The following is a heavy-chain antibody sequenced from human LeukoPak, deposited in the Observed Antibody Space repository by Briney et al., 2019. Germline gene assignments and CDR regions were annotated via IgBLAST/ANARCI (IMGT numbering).Heavy chain of an antibody. Sequence: GGSLRLSCAVSGFTFSSYAMSWVRQAPGKGLEWVSAISGSGGGTYYADSVKGRFTISRDNSKNTLYLQMGGLRAEDTAVYYCAKEIRYCSGAGCYSYYYYGMDVWGQGTTVTVSS. CDR3: AKEIRYCSGAGCYSYYYYGMDV. CDR1: GFTFSSYA. V-gene: IGHV3-23*01. CDR2: ISGSGGGT. D-gene: IGHD2-15*01. J-gene: IGHJ6*02.